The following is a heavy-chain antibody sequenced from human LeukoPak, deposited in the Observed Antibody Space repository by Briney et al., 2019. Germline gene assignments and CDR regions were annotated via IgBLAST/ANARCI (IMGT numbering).Heavy chain of an antibody. Sequence: PGGSLRLSCAASGFTFSNYNMNWVRQAPGKGLEWVSSIRSSTTYVYYADSVKGRFTISRDNAKNSLYLQMSSLRAEDTAVYYCARDCKGFGESYPFDYWGQGTLVTVSS. CDR3: ARDCKGFGESYPFDY. D-gene: IGHD3-10*01. V-gene: IGHV3-21*01. CDR1: GFTFSNYN. J-gene: IGHJ4*02. CDR2: IRSSTTYV.